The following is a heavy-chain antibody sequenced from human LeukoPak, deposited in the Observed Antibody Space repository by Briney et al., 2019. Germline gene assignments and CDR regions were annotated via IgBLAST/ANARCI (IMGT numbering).Heavy chain of an antibody. V-gene: IGHV3-23*01. CDR1: GFTFSSYA. CDR2: ITGSDFTT. D-gene: IGHD2/OR15-2a*01. CDR3: AKIGSTFYYYYMDV. Sequence: GGSLRLSCAASGFTFSSYAMNWVRQAPGKGLEWVSSITGSDFTTYYADSVKGRFTISRDNSKNTLYLQMNSLRAEDTAVYYCAKIGSTFYYYYMDVWGKGTTVTVSS. J-gene: IGHJ6*03.